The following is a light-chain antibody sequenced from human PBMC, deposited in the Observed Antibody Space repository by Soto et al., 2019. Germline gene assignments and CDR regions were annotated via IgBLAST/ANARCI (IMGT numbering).Light chain of an antibody. Sequence: DIQMTQSPSSLSASVGDRVTITCRASQSISYLNWYQQKPGKAPKLLIYAASSLQSGVPSRFSGSGSGTDFTLTISSLQPEDFATYYCQQSYNTPWTFGQGTKVEIK. J-gene: IGKJ1*01. CDR3: QQSYNTPWT. V-gene: IGKV1-39*01. CDR2: AAS. CDR1: QSISY.